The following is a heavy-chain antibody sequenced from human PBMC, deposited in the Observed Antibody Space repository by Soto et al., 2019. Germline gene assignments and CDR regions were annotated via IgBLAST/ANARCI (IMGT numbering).Heavy chain of an antibody. Sequence: QVQLVQSGAEVKKPGASVKVSCKASGYTFTSYGISWVRQAPGQGLEWLGWISAYNGNTNYAQKLQGRGTMTTDTSTSAAYMGLRSLRSDDTGVYYCARDRIVVVPAAMAYYYYGMDVWGQGTTFTVSS. CDR1: GYTFTSYG. CDR2: ISAYNGNT. D-gene: IGHD2-2*01. J-gene: IGHJ6*02. CDR3: ARDRIVVVPAAMAYYYYGMDV. V-gene: IGHV1-18*04.